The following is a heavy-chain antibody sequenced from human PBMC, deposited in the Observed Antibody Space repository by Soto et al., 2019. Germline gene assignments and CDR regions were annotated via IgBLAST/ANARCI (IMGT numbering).Heavy chain of an antibody. Sequence: QVQLVQSGAEVKKPGSSVKVSCKASGGTFSSYAISWVRQAPGQGLEWMGGIIPIFGTANYAHKFQGRVKITVDESTRQAYMELRSLRDEDTAVYYCERVLSITMTSYDASDILGQGTMVPVSS. CDR2: IIPIFGTA. J-gene: IGHJ3*02. V-gene: IGHV1-69*01. CDR3: ERVLSITMTSYDASDI. D-gene: IGHD3-22*01. CDR1: GGTFSSYA.